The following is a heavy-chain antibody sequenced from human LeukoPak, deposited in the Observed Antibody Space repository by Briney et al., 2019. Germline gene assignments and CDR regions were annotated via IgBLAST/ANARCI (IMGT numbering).Heavy chain of an antibody. CDR1: GFTVSSNY. V-gene: IGHV3-53*01. CDR2: IYSGGRT. Sequence: GGSLRLSCAASGFTVSSNYMSWVRQAPGKGLEWVSVIYSGGRTYYADSVKGRFTISRDNSKNTLYLQMNSQRAEDTAVYYCAGRGSSYGSSLIDSWGQGTLVTVSS. CDR3: AGRGSSYGSSLIDS. D-gene: IGHD5-18*01. J-gene: IGHJ4*02.